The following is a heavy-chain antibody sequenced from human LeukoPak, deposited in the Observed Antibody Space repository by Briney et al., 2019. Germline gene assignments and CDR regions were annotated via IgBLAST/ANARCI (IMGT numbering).Heavy chain of an antibody. CDR1: GGSINSGGYY. CDR3: ARRTYSYGFRFDP. D-gene: IGHD3-16*02. J-gene: IGHJ5*02. CDR2: IDYSGSA. V-gene: IGHV4-39*01. Sequence: SETLSLTCNVSGGSINSGGYYWGWIRQPPGKGLEWIGSIDYSGSAVYSPSLKSRLTISVYTSKNQFSLRVASVTAADTAVYYCARRTYSYGFRFDPWGQGTLVTVSS.